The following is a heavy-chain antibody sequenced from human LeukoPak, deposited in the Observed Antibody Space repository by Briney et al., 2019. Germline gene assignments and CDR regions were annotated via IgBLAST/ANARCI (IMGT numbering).Heavy chain of an antibody. V-gene: IGHV3-30*03. CDR2: ISHDGSNK. CDR3: ARGGYYAMDV. J-gene: IGHJ6*02. Sequence: GGSLRLSCAASGFTFSNFDMHWVRQAPGEGLEWVAVISHDGSNKFYVDSVKGRFTISRDNSQNTLYLQMNRLRGEDTAVYNCARGGYYAMDVWGQGTTVTVSS. CDR1: GFTFSNFD.